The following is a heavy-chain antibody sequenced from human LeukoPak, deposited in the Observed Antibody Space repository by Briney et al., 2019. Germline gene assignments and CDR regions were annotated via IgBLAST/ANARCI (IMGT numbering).Heavy chain of an antibody. Sequence: ASVKVSCKASGYTFTSYYMHWVRQAPGQGLEWMGIINPSGGSTSYAQKFQGRVTMTRDTSTSTVYMELSSLRSEDTAVYYCARAQIQYCSSTSCYLDVWGQGTTVTVSS. CDR2: INPSGGST. J-gene: IGHJ6*02. CDR1: GYTFTSYY. D-gene: IGHD2-2*01. CDR3: ARAQIQYCSSTSCYLDV. V-gene: IGHV1-46*01.